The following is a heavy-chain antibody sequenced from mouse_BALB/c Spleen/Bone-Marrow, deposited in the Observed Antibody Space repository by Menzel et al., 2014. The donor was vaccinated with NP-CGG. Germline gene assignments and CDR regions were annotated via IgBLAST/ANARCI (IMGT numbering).Heavy chain of an antibody. V-gene: IGHV1-9*01. CDR3: ARSKVLYAMDY. J-gene: IGHJ4*01. Sequence: VMLVESGAELMKPGASVKISCKATGYTFSSYWIEWVKQRPGYGLEWIGEILPGNGSTNYNEKFKGKATFTAETSSNTAYMQLSSLTSEDSAVYYCARSKVLYAMDYWGQGTSVTVSS. CDR2: ILPGNGST. D-gene: IGHD2-14*01. CDR1: GYTFSSYW.